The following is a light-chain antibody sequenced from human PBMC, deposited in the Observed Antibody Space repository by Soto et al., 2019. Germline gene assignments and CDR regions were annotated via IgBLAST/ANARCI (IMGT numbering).Light chain of an antibody. CDR3: MQALQAPLT. CDR1: QSLLRDTGYNY. CDR2: LGS. V-gene: IGKV2-28*01. Sequence: DIVMTQSPLSPPVTPGESASISCRSIQSLLRDTGYNYLEWYVQKPGKSPQXXIYLGSIRASGVPDRFSGSGSGTDFTLKISRVEAEDVGFDDCMQALQAPLTFGQGTQVDIK. J-gene: IGKJ1*01.